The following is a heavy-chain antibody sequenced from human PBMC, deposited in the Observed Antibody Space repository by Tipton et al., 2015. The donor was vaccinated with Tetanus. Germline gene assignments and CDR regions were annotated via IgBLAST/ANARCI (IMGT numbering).Heavy chain of an antibody. CDR3: ARDKQLVPGAEAVYQYYGMDV. D-gene: IGHD2-2*01. CDR1: GFTFSTYS. Sequence: GSLRLSCAASGFTFSTYSMNWFRQAPGKGLEWVSSISSSSIYMYYADSLKGRFTISRDNAKNSLYLQMNSLRAEDTAVYYCARDKQLVPGAEAVYQYYGMDVWGQGTTVTVSS. V-gene: IGHV3-21*01. CDR2: ISSSSIYM. J-gene: IGHJ6*02.